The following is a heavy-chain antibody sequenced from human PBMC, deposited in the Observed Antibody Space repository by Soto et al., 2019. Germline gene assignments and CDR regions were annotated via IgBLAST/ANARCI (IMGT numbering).Heavy chain of an antibody. D-gene: IGHD2-2*01. CDR2: ISGSGGST. CDR3: AKDALGIVVVPAAEETDY. J-gene: IGHJ4*02. V-gene: IGHV3-23*01. Sequence: EVQLLESGGGLVQPGGSLRLSCAASGFTFSSYAMSWVRQAPGKGLEWVSAISGSGGSTYYADSVKGRFTISRDNSKNTLYLQMNSLRAEDTAVYYCAKDALGIVVVPAAEETDYWGQGTLVTVSS. CDR1: GFTFSSYA.